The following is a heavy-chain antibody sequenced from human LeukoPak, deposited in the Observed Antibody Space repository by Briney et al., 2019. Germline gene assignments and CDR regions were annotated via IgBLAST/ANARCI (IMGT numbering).Heavy chain of an antibody. Sequence: GGSLRLSCAASGFMFSSNWMSWVRLAPGKGLDWVALISYDGSSKYYADSVKGRFTISRDSSTLYLQMNSLRTEDTAVYYCARGSVGTPPPFDYWGQGTLVTVSS. V-gene: IGHV3-30-3*01. D-gene: IGHD2-15*01. CDR2: ISYDGSSK. J-gene: IGHJ4*02. CDR3: ARGSVGTPPPFDY. CDR1: GFMFSSNW.